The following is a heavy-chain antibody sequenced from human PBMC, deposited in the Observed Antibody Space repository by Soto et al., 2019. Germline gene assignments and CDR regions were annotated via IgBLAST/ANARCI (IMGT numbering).Heavy chain of an antibody. CDR1: GFTFSSYG. D-gene: IGHD1-20*01. Sequence: GGSLRLSCAASGFTFSSYGMHWVRQAPGKGLEWVAVIWYDGSNKYYADSVKGRFTISRDNSKNTLYLQMNSLRAEDTAVYYCARMPPLAVTGRRDLDYGGQGSLFTVSS. V-gene: IGHV3-33*01. CDR3: ARMPPLAVTGRRDLDY. CDR2: IWYDGSNK. J-gene: IGHJ4*02.